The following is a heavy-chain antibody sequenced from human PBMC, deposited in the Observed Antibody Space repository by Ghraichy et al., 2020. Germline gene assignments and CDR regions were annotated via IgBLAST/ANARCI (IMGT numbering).Heavy chain of an antibody. V-gene: IGHV1-3*04. CDR2: INTANGKT. J-gene: IGHJ5*02. CDR1: GYTFTSYT. CDR3: GRGLNIWSDYQAWFDP. D-gene: IGHD3-3*01. Sequence: ASVKVSCKTSGYTFTSYTIHWVRQAPGQRLEWMGWINTANGKTKSSQKFQGRVTISRDKSASTSYMELTSLRSEDTAVYYCGRGLNIWSDYQAWFDPWGQGTLVTVSS.